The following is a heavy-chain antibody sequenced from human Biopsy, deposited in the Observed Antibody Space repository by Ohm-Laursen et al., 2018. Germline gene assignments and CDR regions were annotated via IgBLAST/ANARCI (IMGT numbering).Heavy chain of an antibody. CDR1: GYNFNSYG. D-gene: IGHD3-3*01. V-gene: IGHV1-18*01. Sequence: GASVKVSCKASGYNFNSYGISWVRQAPGQGLEWMGRISGYNGNTLYAQKFQHRVTMTTDTSTSTAYMELRSLTSDDTAVYYCARISITRLLDYWGQGTRSPSPQ. CDR2: ISGYNGNT. J-gene: IGHJ4*02. CDR3: ARISITRLLDY.